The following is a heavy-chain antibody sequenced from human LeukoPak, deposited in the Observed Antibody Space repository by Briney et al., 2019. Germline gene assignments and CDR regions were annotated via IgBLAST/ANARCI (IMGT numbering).Heavy chain of an antibody. CDR2: ISGSGGST. V-gene: IGHV3-23*01. D-gene: IGHD3-16*02. J-gene: IGHJ4*02. Sequence: PGGSLRLSCAASGFTFSSYAMSWVRQAPGKGLEWVSAISGSGGSTYYADSVKGRFTISRDNSKNTLYLQMNSLRAEDTALYYCARGYDYVWGSYRRADYFDYWGQGALVTVSS. CDR3: ARGYDYVWGSYRRADYFDY. CDR1: GFTFSSYA.